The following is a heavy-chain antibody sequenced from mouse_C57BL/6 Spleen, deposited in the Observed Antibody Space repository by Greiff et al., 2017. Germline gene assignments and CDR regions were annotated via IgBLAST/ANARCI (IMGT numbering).Heavy chain of an antibody. CDR3: ARGSARGAMVY. V-gene: IGHV1-81*01. J-gene: IGHJ4*01. CDR2: FYPKSGNT. Sequence: VQLQQSGAELARPGASAKLSCKASGYTFTSYGISRVKQRTGQGLEWIGAFYPKSGNTYYNEKFKGKATLTADNSSSTAYMELRSLRSEDSAVYFCARGSARGAMVYWGQGTSVTVSA. CDR1: GYTFTSYG.